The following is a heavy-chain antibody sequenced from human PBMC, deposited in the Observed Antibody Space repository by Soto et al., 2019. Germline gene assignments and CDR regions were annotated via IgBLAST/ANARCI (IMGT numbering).Heavy chain of an antibody. CDR2: ISSGGSFI. J-gene: IGHJ6*02. D-gene: IGHD3-16*01. CDR3: ARHRYYEGSVPGYGMDV. CDR1: GFTFSDYY. Sequence: QVQLVESGGGLVKPGGSLRLSCAASGFTFSDYYMSWIRQAPGKGLEYISYISSGGSFIYYADSVKGRFTISRDTAKTXMYLKMNSLRAEDTALYYCARHRYYEGSVPGYGMDVWGQGTTVTVSS. V-gene: IGHV3-11*01.